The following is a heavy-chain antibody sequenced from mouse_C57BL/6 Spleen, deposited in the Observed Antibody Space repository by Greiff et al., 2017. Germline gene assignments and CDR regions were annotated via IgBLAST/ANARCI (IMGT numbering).Heavy chain of an antibody. Sequence: EVMLVESGGGLVKPGGSLKLSCAASGFTFSDYGMHWVRQAPEKGLEWVAYISSGSSTIYYADTVKGRFTISSDNAKNTLFLQMTSLRSEDTAMYYCARRSYYDYDEGDFDYWGQGTTLTVSS. D-gene: IGHD2-4*01. J-gene: IGHJ2*01. CDR3: ARRSYYDYDEGDFDY. CDR1: GFTFSDYG. CDR2: ISSGSSTI. V-gene: IGHV5-17*01.